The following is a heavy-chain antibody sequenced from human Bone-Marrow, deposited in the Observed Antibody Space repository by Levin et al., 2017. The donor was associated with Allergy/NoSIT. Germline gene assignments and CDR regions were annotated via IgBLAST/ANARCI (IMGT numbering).Heavy chain of an antibody. CDR3: ARGTAGYYDGSGYFSPNNKDYAMDV. CDR1: GFTFSSYW. Sequence: AGGSLRLSCADSGFTFSSYWMHWVRQVPGKGLMWVSRISSDGSTTIYADPVRGRFIISRDNAYNTLYLQMNSLRAEDTAIYYCARGTAGYYDGSGYFSPNNKDYAMDVWGQGTTVTVSS. D-gene: IGHD3-22*01. J-gene: IGHJ6*02. V-gene: IGHV3-74*01. CDR2: ISSDGSTT.